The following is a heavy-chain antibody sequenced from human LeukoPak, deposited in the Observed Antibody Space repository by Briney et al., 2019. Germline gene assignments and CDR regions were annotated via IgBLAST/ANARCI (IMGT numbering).Heavy chain of an antibody. V-gene: IGHV7-4-1*02. CDR2: INTNTGNP. J-gene: IGHJ5*02. Sequence: GASVKVSCKASGYTFTSYAMNWVRQAPGQGLEWMGWINTNTGNPTYAQGFTGRFVFSLDTSVSTAYLQISSLKAEDTAVYYCARDRRAMVRGVITSNWFDPWGQGTLVTVSS. CDR3: ARDRRAMVRGVITSNWFDP. D-gene: IGHD3-10*01. CDR1: GYTFTSYA.